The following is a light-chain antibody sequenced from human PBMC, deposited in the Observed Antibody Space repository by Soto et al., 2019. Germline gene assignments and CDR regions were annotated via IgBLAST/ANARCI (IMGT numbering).Light chain of an antibody. CDR2: YAS. CDR3: PHHCNSPPT. Sequence: EMVMTQSPATLSVSPGERVTLSCRASESVHSNLAWYQQKPGQGPSLLIYYASTRVTGVPDRFSRSGSRTEFTLTLRSPHSEDLGVYYGPHHCNSPPTFGPGTKVEIK. J-gene: IGKJ3*01. V-gene: IGKV3-15*01. CDR1: ESVHSN.